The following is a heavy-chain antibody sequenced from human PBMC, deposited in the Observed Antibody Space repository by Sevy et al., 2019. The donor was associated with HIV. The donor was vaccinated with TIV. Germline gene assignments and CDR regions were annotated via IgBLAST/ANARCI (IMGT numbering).Heavy chain of an antibody. J-gene: IGHJ5*02. D-gene: IGHD3-10*01. CDR2: IYYSGST. Sequence: SETLSLTCTVSGGSISSGGYYWSWIRQHPGKGLEWIGYIYYSGSTYYNPSLKSRVTISVDTSKNQFSLKLSSVTAADTAEYYCARDVGILWFGELFHGWFDPWGQGTLVTVSS. V-gene: IGHV4-31*03. CDR3: ARDVGILWFGELFHGWFDP. CDR1: GGSISSGGYY.